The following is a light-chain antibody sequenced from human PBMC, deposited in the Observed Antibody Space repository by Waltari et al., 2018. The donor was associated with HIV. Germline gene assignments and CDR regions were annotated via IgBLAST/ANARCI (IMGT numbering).Light chain of an antibody. J-gene: IGLJ3*02. CDR2: RNN. Sequence: QSALTQTPSASGTPGQRVTMSCSGSTSNIGSNYVYWYQQIPGTAPKLLISRNNQRPSGVPDRFSGSKSGTSASLAISGLRSEDEADYHCAAWDGSHWVFGGGTKLTVL. CDR1: TSNIGSNY. CDR3: AAWDGSHWV. V-gene: IGLV1-47*01.